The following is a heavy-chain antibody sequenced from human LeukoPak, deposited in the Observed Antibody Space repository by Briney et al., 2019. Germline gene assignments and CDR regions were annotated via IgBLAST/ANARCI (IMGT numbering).Heavy chain of an antibody. CDR1: GGSISSYY. Sequence: PSETLSLTCTVSGGSISSYYWSWIRQPPGKGLEWIGYIYYSGSTNYNPSLKSRVTISVDTSKNQFSLKLSSVTAADTAAYYCASHYYDSSGYLNWGQGTLVTVSS. J-gene: IGHJ4*02. CDR2: IYYSGST. V-gene: IGHV4-59*01. CDR3: ASHYYDSSGYLN. D-gene: IGHD3-22*01.